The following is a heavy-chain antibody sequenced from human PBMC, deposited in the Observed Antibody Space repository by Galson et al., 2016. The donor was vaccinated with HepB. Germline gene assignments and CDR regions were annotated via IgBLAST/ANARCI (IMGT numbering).Heavy chain of an antibody. CDR1: GFTVSSDY. D-gene: IGHD4-17*01. Sequence: SLRLSCAVSGFTVSSDYMSWVRQAPGKELEWVSVISSGGDKYYADSVKGRFSISKDNSKNTLYLQMSSLRTEDTADYFCSRDPGLRNGMDGWGKGTTVTVSS. V-gene: IGHV3-66*02. CDR3: SRDPGLRNGMDG. J-gene: IGHJ6*04. CDR2: ISSGGDK.